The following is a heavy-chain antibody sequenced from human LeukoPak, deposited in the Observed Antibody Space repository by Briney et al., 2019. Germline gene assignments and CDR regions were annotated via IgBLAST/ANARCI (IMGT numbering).Heavy chain of an antibody. J-gene: IGHJ4*02. D-gene: IGHD6-19*01. CDR2: ISWNSGSI. Sequence: PGRSLRLSCAASGFTFSSYGMHWVRQAPGKGLEWVSGISWNSGSIGYADSVKGRFTISRDNAKNSLYLQMNSLRAEDTALYYCAKDKGSGWYGSFDYWGQGTLVTVSS. CDR3: AKDKGSGWYGSFDY. V-gene: IGHV3-9*01. CDR1: GFTFSSYG.